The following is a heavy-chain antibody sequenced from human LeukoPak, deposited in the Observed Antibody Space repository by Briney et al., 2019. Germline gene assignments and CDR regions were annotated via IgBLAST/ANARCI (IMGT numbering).Heavy chain of an antibody. CDR3: ARGDMTTVTTMGY. CDR2: FYYSGIT. D-gene: IGHD4-17*01. CDR1: GGSISSYY. Sequence: SETLSLICTVSGGSISSYYWSWIRQPPGKGLEWIGYFYYSGITNYNPSLKSRVSISVDTSKNQFSLKLSSVTTADTAVYYCARGDMTTVTTMGYWGQGTLVTVSS. J-gene: IGHJ4*02. V-gene: IGHV4-59*01.